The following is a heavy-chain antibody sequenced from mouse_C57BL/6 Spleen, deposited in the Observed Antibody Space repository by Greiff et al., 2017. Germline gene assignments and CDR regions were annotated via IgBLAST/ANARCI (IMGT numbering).Heavy chain of an antibody. CDR2: IYPGSGST. CDR3: ARSEDYYGSSIFDY. J-gene: IGHJ2*01. V-gene: IGHV1-55*01. CDR1: GYTFTSYW. Sequence: VQLQQPGAELVKPGASVKMSCKASGYTFTSYWITWVKQRPGQGLEWIGDIYPGSGSTNYNEKFKSKATLTVDTSSSTAYMQLSSLTSEDSAVYYCARSEDYYGSSIFDYWGQGTTLTVSS. D-gene: IGHD1-1*01.